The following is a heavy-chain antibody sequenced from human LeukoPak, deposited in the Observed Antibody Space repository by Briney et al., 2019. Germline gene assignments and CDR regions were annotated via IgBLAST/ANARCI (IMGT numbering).Heavy chain of an antibody. CDR3: ARVLGYGSGSHNTYYYDYGMDV. CDR1: GGSISSYY. D-gene: IGHD3-10*01. CDR2: IYYSGST. J-gene: IGHJ6*02. Sequence: PSETLSLTCTVSGGSISSYYWSWIRQPPGKGLEWIGYIYYSGSTNYNPSLKSRVTISVDTSKNQFSLKLSSVTAADTAVYYCARVLGYGSGSHNTYYYDYGMDVWGQGTTVSVSS. V-gene: IGHV4-59*01.